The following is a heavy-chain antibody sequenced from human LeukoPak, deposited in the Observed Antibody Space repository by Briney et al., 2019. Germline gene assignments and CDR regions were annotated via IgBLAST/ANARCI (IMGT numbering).Heavy chain of an antibody. D-gene: IGHD1-20*01. V-gene: IGHV4-59*01. J-gene: IGHJ3*02. CDR3: ARDTITGTFSRAFDI. CDR1: GGSISSYY. CDR2: IYYSGST. Sequence: PSETLSLTCTVSGGSISSYYWSWIRQPPGKGLEWIGYIYYSGSTNYNPSLKSRVTISVDTSKNQFSLKLSSVTAADTAVYYCARDTITGTFSRAFDIWGQGTMVTVSS.